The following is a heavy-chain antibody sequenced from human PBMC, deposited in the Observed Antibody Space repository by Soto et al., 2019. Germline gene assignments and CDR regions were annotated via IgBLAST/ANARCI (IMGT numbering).Heavy chain of an antibody. J-gene: IGHJ5*02. Sequence: GGSLRLSCAASGFTFSSYAMAWVRQAPGKGLEWVSTISGNGGTTYYADSVKGRFTISRDSSKNTLYLQMNSLRAEDTAVYYCAKDFWFDPWGQGTLVTVSS. CDR2: ISGNGGTT. CDR3: AKDFWFDP. V-gene: IGHV3-23*01. CDR1: GFTFSSYA.